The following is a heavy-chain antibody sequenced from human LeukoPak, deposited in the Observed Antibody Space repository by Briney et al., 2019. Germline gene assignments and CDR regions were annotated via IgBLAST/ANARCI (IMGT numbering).Heavy chain of an antibody. V-gene: IGHV3-74*01. CDR2: INSDGSST. CDR1: GFTFSSYW. J-gene: IGHJ4*02. CDR3: ARGPSYGDYFDY. D-gene: IGHD4-17*01. Sequence: TGGSLRLSCAASGFTFSSYWMHWVRQAPGKGLVWVSRINSDGSSTSYADSVKGRFTISRDNAKNTLYLQMNSLRAEDTAVYYCARGPSYGDYFDYWGQGTLVTVSS.